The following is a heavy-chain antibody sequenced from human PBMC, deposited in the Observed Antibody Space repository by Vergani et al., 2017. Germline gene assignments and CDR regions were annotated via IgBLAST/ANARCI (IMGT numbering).Heavy chain of an antibody. CDR3: TTATGIAVAGTFRYYYYYMDV. V-gene: IGHV3-15*01. D-gene: IGHD6-19*01. CDR2: IKSKTDGGTT. Sequence: EVQLVESGGGLVKPGGSLRLSCAASGFTFSNAWMSWVRQAPGKGLEWVGRIKSKTDGGTTDYAAPGKGRFTISRDDSKNTLYLQMNSLKTEDTAVYYCTTATGIAVAGTFRYYYYYMDVWGKGTTVTVSS. J-gene: IGHJ6*03. CDR1: GFTFSNAW.